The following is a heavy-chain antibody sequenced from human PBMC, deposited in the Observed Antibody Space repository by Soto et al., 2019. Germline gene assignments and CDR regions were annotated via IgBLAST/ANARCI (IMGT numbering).Heavy chain of an antibody. D-gene: IGHD2-2*01. Sequence: QVQLVESGGGLVKPGGSLRLSCAASGFSFSDYYMSWIRQAPGKGLEWVSHISWGGTTIYYADSVKGRFTISRDNAKNSLYLHMDSLRAEDTAVYYCARPYCGSIACYEVHWGQGTLVTVSS. J-gene: IGHJ4*02. CDR3: ARPYCGSIACYEVH. CDR1: GFSFSDYY. V-gene: IGHV3-11*01. CDR2: ISWGGTTI.